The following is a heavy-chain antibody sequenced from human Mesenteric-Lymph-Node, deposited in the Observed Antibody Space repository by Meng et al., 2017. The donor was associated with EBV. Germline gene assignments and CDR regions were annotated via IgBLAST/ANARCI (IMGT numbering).Heavy chain of an antibody. Sequence: QVEGGRCGAAVNTAGASVKVSCKAFGYTYTRYGINGVRQSPGEGLQWMGYISTYNGNTNYAQKLQGRLTMTTDTFTSTAYIELTSLTSVDTAVYYCARGNGATTWGQGTLVTVSS. CDR3: ARGNGATT. V-gene: IGHV1-18*01. CDR2: ISTYNGNT. CDR1: GYTYTRYG. D-gene: IGHD5-24*01. J-gene: IGHJ5*02.